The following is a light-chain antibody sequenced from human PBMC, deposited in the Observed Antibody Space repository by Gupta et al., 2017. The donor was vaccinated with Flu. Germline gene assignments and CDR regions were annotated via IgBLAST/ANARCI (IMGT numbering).Light chain of an antibody. CDR2: EGS. Sequence: ITISCTGTSSDVGSYNLVSWYQQHPGKAPKLMIYEGSKRPSGVSNRFSGSKSGNTASLTISGLQAEDEADYYCCSYAGSSTYVFGTGTKVTVL. CDR1: SSDVGSYNL. V-gene: IGLV2-23*01. J-gene: IGLJ1*01. CDR3: CSYAGSSTYV.